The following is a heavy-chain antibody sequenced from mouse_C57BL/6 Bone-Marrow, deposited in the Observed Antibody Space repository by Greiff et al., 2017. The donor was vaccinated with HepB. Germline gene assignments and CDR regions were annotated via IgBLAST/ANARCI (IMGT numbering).Heavy chain of an antibody. V-gene: IGHV1-74*01. D-gene: IGHD1-1*01. Sequence: QVQLQQPGAELVKPGASVKVSCKASGYTFTSYWMHWVKQRPGQGLEWIGRIHPSDSDTNYNQKFKGKATLTVDKSSSTAYMQLSSLTSEDSAVYYCAISITTVVAHYYAMDYWGQGTSVTVSP. J-gene: IGHJ4*01. CDR3: AISITTVVAHYYAMDY. CDR1: GYTFTSYW. CDR2: IHPSDSDT.